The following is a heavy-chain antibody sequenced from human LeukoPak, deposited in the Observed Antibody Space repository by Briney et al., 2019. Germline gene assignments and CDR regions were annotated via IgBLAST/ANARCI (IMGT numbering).Heavy chain of an antibody. J-gene: IGHJ5*02. Sequence: GASVKVSCKASGYTFTNSDITWVRQAPGQGLEWMGWISPYNGNTNYAQKLRGRVTITTDTSTSTAYMELRSLRSDDTPVYYCATGAGGSHHGVDHWGQGTLVTVSS. CDR2: ISPYNGNT. D-gene: IGHD2-15*01. V-gene: IGHV1-18*01. CDR3: ATGAGGSHHGVDH. CDR1: GYTFTNSD.